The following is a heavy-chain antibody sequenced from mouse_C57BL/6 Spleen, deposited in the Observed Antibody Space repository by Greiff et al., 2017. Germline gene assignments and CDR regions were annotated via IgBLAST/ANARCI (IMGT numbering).Heavy chain of an antibody. J-gene: IGHJ3*01. CDR2: INYDGSST. CDR3: ARVYDGYQAWFAY. Sequence: EVQLVESEGGLVQPGSSMKLSCTASGFTFSDYYMAWVRQVPEKGLEWVANINYDGSSTYYLDSLKSRFIISRDNAKNILYLQMSSLKSEDTATYYCARVYDGYQAWFAYWGQGTLVTVSA. CDR1: GFTFSDYY. V-gene: IGHV5-16*01. D-gene: IGHD2-3*01.